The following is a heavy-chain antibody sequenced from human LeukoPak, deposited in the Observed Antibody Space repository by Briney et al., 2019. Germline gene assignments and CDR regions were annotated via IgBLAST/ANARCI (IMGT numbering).Heavy chain of an antibody. V-gene: IGHV1-18*01. CDR1: GYTFTRYG. Sequence: ASVKVSCKAFGYTFTRYGITWVXXAPGQGLEWXGWISADSGDTNYAQQLQDRVTMTTDTSTRTAYMELRTLRSDDTALYYCASNTGSDGSGYAYWGQGTLVTVSS. CDR3: ASNTGSDGSGYAY. D-gene: IGHD3-22*01. J-gene: IGHJ4*02. CDR2: ISADSGDT.